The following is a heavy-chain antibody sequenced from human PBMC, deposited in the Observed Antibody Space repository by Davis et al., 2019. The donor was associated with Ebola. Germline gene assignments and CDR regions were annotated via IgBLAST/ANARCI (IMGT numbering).Heavy chain of an antibody. J-gene: IGHJ4*02. CDR2: TYYSSKWYK. CDR1: GDSVSSNSGA. CDR3: ARGWLRSGFDY. Sequence: HSQTLSLTCDISGDSVSSNSGAWNWIRQSPSRGLEWLGRTYYSSKWYKDYAVSVKSRITINLDTSKNQFSLQLSSVTPEDTAVYYCARGWLRSGFDYWGQGTLVIVSS. D-gene: IGHD5-12*01. V-gene: IGHV6-1*01.